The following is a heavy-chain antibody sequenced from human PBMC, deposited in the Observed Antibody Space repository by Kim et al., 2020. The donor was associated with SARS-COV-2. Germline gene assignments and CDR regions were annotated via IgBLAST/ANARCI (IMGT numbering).Heavy chain of an antibody. Sequence: GGSLRLSCTTSGLNFGDYAMSWFRQAPGKGLEWVAFISSKRYGETTEYAASVKCRFTISRDDSKRIAYLQMNGLKTEDTAVYYCTSGPYYYDSAAYYHDYWGQGTLVTVSS. D-gene: IGHD3-22*01. CDR2: ISSKRYGETT. CDR1: GLNFGDYA. CDR3: TSGPYYYDSAAYYHDY. V-gene: IGHV3-49*03. J-gene: IGHJ4*02.